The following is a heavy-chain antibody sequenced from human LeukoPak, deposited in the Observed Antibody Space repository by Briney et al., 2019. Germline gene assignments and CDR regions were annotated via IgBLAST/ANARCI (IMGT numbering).Heavy chain of an antibody. D-gene: IGHD3-10*01. CDR2: RHTSGSS. CDR3: ARASPSGGYMDV. CDR1: GGSISVYY. J-gene: IGHJ6*03. V-gene: IGHV4-4*07. Sequence: PSDTLSLTCTVSGGSISVYYWSWIRQPAAKGLQWIGRRHTSGSSSYNPSLKSRVTISVDKSKYQFSLKLSSVTAADTALYYCARASPSGGYMDVWGKGTTVTVSS.